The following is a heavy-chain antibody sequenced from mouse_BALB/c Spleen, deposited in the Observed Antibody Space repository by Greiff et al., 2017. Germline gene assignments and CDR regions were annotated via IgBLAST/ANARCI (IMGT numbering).Heavy chain of an antibody. V-gene: IGHV1-5*01. CDR2: IYPGNSDT. Sequence: EVQGVESGTVLARPGASVKMSCKASGYTFTSYWMHWVKQRPGQGLEWIGAIYPGNSDTSYNQKFKGKAKLTAVTSTSTAYMELSSLTNEDSAVYYCTSYRDSAWFAYWGQGTLVTVSA. J-gene: IGHJ3*01. CDR3: TSYRDSAWFAY. CDR1: GYTFTSYW. D-gene: IGHD2-14*01.